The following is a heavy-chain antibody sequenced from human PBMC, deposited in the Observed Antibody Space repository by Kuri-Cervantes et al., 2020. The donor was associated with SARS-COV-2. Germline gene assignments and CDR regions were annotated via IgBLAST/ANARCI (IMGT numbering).Heavy chain of an antibody. J-gene: IGHJ4*02. D-gene: IGHD3-3*01. V-gene: IGHV3-49*04. Sequence: GGSLRLSCSGSALTSGDYAVSWVRQAPGKGLEWVGFIRSKAYYGTAEYAASVIGRFSISRDNSKKIVYLEMNSLKTEDTAVYYCTRHDFWSAYYFDYWGQGTLVTVSS. CDR3: TRHDFWSAYYFDY. CDR1: ALTSGDYA. CDR2: IRSKAYYGTA.